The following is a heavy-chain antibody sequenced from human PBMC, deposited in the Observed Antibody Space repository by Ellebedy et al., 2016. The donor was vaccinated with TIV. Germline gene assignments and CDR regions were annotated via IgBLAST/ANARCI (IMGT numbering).Heavy chain of an antibody. V-gene: IGHV3-53*01. CDR1: GFNVTTNY. J-gene: IGHJ4*02. CDR3: ARDAADNGGKLDY. Sequence: GESLKIFCAASGFNVTTNYMNWVRLAPGKGLEWVSVIYRGADGGDTYYADSVRGRFTISRDNSKNTLYLHMNRLRAEDTAVYYCARDAADNGGKLDYWGQGALVTVSS. CDR2: IYRGADGGDT. D-gene: IGHD4-23*01.